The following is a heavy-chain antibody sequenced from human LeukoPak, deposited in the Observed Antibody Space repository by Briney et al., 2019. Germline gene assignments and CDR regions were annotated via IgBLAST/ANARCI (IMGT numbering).Heavy chain of an antibody. D-gene: IGHD5-18*01. CDR2: IYYSGST. V-gene: IGHV4-31*03. J-gene: IGHJ3*02. CDR1: GGSISSGGYY. CDR3: ARDRDTAMAPGAFDI. Sequence: PSETLSLTCTVSGGSISSGGYYWSWIRQHPGKGLEWIGYIYYSGSTYYNPSLKSRVTISVDTSKNQFSLKLRSVTAADTAVYYCARDRDTAMAPGAFDIWGQGTMVTVSS.